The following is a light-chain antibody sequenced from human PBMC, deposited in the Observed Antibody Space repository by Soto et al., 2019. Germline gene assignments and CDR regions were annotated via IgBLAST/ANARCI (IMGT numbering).Light chain of an antibody. CDR3: QQYTNYPWT. CDR2: EAS. V-gene: IGKV2-30*02. Sequence: DGVMTQSPLSLPVTLGQPASISCRSSQSLVHSDGNTYLNWFQQKAGKAPKLLIYEASKLATGVPSRISGSGSGTEFTLTISSLQPDDFATYYCQQYTNYPWTFGQGTKVDIK. CDR1: QSLVHSDGNTY. J-gene: IGKJ1*01.